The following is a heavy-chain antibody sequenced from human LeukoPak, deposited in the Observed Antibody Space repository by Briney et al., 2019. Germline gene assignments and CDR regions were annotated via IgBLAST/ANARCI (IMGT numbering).Heavy chain of an antibody. D-gene: IGHD1-1*01. Sequence: GSLRLSCAASGFSFTKHGMHWVRQAPGKGLEWVAFISDNGRRTYYTESVKGRFTISRDDSTNTLSLQVNSLRTEDTAVYYRARDFSSHWSLDHWGQGALVTVSS. CDR2: ISDNGRRT. J-gene: IGHJ4*02. CDR1: GFSFTKHG. CDR3: ARDFSSHWSLDH. V-gene: IGHV3-30*03.